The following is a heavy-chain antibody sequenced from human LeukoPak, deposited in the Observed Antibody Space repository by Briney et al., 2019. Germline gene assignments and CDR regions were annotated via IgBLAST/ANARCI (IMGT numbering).Heavy chain of an antibody. CDR3: AKGWRLSDS. Sequence: GGSLRLSCAASGFTFSSYWMSWVRQAPGKGLEWVANIKQDGSEKYYVDSVKGRFTISRDNSKNTLYLQVNSLRDEDTAVYYCAKGWRLSDSWGQGTLVTVSS. D-gene: IGHD1-1*01. CDR2: IKQDGSEK. J-gene: IGHJ5*01. CDR1: GFTFSSYW. V-gene: IGHV3-7*01.